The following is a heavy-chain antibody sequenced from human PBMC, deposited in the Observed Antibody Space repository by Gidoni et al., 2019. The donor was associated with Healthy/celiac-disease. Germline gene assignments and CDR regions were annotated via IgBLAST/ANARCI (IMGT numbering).Heavy chain of an antibody. V-gene: IGHV1-2*02. CDR3: ASAGEFYYYYYGMDV. J-gene: IGHJ6*02. D-gene: IGHD2-21*01. CDR2: INPNSGGT. Sequence: QVQLVQSGAEVKKPGASVKVSCKASGYTFTGYYMHWVRQAPGQWLEWMGWINPNSGGTNYAQKLQGRVTMTRDTSISTAYMELSRLRSDDTAVYYCASAGEFYYYYYGMDVWGQGTTVTVSS. CDR1: GYTFTGYY.